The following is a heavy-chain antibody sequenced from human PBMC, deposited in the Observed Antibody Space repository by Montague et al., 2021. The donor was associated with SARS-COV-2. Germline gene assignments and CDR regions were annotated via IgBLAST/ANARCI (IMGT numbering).Heavy chain of an antibody. CDR3: ARERTVVIITGYYYYGVDV. Sequence: SLRLSCAASGFTFSSHSMNWVRQAPGKGLEWVSSISSSSSYIYYADSVKGRFTISRDNAKNSLYLQMNSLRAEDTAVYFCARERTVVIITGYYYYGVDVWGQGTTVTVSS. J-gene: IGHJ6*02. V-gene: IGHV3-21*01. CDR1: GFTFSSHS. CDR2: ISSSSSYI. D-gene: IGHD3-10*01.